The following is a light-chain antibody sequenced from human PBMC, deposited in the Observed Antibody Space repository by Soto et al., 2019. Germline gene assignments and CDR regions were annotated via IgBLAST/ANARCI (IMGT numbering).Light chain of an antibody. V-gene: IGKV3-20*01. J-gene: IGKJ1*01. Sequence: DILLTQSPGTLSLSPGERATLSCRARQSVGSNYLAWYQQKPGQAPRLLIYGASSRATDIPDRFRGSGSCTDFTLTITRLEPEDFAVYYCQQYGASSWTFGQGTKVEIK. CDR2: GAS. CDR1: QSVGSNY. CDR3: QQYGASSWT.